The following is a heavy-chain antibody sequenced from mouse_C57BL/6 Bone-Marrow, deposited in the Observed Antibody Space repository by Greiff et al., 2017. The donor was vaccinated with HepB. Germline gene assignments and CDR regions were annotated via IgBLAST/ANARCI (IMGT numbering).Heavy chain of an antibody. CDR2: ISSGSSTI. J-gene: IGHJ3*01. Sequence: EVQLQQSGGGLVKPGGSLKLSCAASGFTFSDYGMHWVRQAPEKGLEWVAYISSGSSTIYYADTVKGRFTISRDNAKNTLFLQMTRLRSEDTAMYYCARDGYYQGFAYWGQGTLVTVSA. CDR1: GFTFSDYG. CDR3: ARDGYYQGFAY. D-gene: IGHD2-3*01. V-gene: IGHV5-17*01.